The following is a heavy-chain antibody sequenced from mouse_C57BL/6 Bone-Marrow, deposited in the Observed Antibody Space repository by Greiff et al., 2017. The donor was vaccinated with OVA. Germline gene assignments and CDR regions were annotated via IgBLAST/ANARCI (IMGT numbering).Heavy chain of an antibody. V-gene: IGHV5-12*01. CDR2: ISNGGGST. J-gene: IGHJ3*01. Sequence: DVKLVESGGGLVQPGGSLKLSCAASGFTFSDYYMYWVRQTPEKRLEWVAYISNGGGSTYYPDTVKGRFTISRDNAKNTLYLQMSRLKSEDTAMYYCARSSLEAWGQGTLVTVSA. CDR1: GFTFSDYY. CDR3: ARSSLEA. D-gene: IGHD6-1*01.